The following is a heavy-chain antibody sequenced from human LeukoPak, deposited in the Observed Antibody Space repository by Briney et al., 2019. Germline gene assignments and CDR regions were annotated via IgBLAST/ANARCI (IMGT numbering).Heavy chain of an antibody. CDR2: IYPGDSDT. CDR3: ARHTPTYYYGSGSYYNYYMDV. D-gene: IGHD3-10*01. CDR1: GYSFTSYW. J-gene: IGHJ6*03. V-gene: IGHV5-51*01. Sequence: GESLKISCKGSGYSFTSYWIGWVRQMPGKGLEWMGIIYPGDSDTRYSPSFQGQVTISADKSISTAYLQWSSLKASDTAMYYCARHTPTYYYGSGSYYNYYMDVWGKGTTVTISS.